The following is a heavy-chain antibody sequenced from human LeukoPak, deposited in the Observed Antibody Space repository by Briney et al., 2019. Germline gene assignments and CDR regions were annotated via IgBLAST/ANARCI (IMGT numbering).Heavy chain of an antibody. V-gene: IGHV3-23*01. CDR3: AKTPWRGYDSSGYYYRSFDY. CDR1: GFSFSNYA. D-gene: IGHD3-22*01. CDR2: ISGSGGST. J-gene: IGHJ4*02. Sequence: QPGGSLRLSCTASGFSFSNYAMSWVRQAPARGPEWVSAISGSGGSTYYADSVKGRFTISRDNSKNTLYLQMNSLRAEDTAVYYCAKTPWRGYDSSGYYYRSFDYWGQGTLVTVSS.